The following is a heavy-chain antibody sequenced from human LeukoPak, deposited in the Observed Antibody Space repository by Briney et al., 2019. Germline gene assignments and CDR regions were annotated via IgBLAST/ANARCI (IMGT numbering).Heavy chain of an antibody. D-gene: IGHD1-26*01. J-gene: IGHJ4*02. CDR3: ARGEWDLLFDY. CDR1: GDPISGYY. CDR2: IFYSGST. V-gene: IGHV4-59*01. Sequence: PSETLSLTCSVSGDPISGYYWSWLRQPPGKGLEWIGYIFYSGSTNYNPSLKSRVTISVDTSKNQFSLKLSSVTAADTAVYYCARGEWDLLFDYWGQGTLVTVSS.